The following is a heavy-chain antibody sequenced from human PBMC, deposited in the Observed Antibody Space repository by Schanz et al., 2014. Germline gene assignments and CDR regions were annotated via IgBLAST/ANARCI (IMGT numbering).Heavy chain of an antibody. Sequence: QVQLVESGGGVVQPGGSLSLSCAASGFSFSRSGTHWVRQAPSEGLGWVAFILVDASHKYYADSGKGRFNMSRDNSKNTLYLRMSMLRGEDATMLVGAGDMTIAAAGGQGTEVSVSS. CDR3: AGDMTIAAA. D-gene: IGHD6-13*01. J-gene: IGHJ4*02. CDR2: ILVDASHK. CDR1: GFSFSRSG. V-gene: IGHV3-30*02.